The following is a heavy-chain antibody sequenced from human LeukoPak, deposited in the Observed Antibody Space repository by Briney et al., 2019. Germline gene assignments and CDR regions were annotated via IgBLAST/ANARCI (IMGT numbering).Heavy chain of an antibody. CDR3: AKFFPGPDAGERGYFDY. V-gene: IGHV3-23*01. CDR1: GFTFSSYG. J-gene: IGHJ4*02. CDR2: ISGSGGST. Sequence: PGGTLRLSCAASGFTFSSYGMSWVRQAPGKGLEWVSAISGSGGSTYYADSVKGRFTISRDNSKNTLYLQMNSLRAEDTAVYYCAKFFPGPDAGERGYFDYWGQGTLVTVSS. D-gene: IGHD3-16*01.